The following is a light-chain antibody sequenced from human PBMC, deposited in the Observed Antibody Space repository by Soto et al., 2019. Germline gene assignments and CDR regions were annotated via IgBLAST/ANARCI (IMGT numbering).Light chain of an antibody. CDR3: QQYNSYSS. V-gene: IGKV1-5*01. Sequence: DIQMTQSPSTLYASVGDRVTITCRASQRISSWLGWYQQKPGKAPKLLIYDAFSLESGVPARFSGSGSGTELTLTISSLQPDDFATYYCQQYNSYSSFGQGTKGEIK. CDR2: DAF. J-gene: IGKJ1*01. CDR1: QRISSW.